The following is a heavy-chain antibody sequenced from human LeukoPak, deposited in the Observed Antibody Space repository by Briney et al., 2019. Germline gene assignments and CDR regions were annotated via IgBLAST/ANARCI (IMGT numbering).Heavy chain of an antibody. Sequence: ASVKVSCKASGYTFTSYGISWVRQAPGQGLEWMGWISAYNGNTNYAQKLQGRVTMTTGTSTSTAYMELRSLRSDDTAVYYCARDGDLRYFDWLLISIDYWGQGTLVTVSS. D-gene: IGHD3-9*01. V-gene: IGHV1-18*01. CDR1: GYTFTSYG. J-gene: IGHJ4*02. CDR2: ISAYNGNT. CDR3: ARDGDLRYFDWLLISIDY.